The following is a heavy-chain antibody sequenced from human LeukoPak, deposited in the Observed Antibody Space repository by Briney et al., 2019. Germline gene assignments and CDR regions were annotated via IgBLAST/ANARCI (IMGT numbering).Heavy chain of an antibody. V-gene: IGHV4-59*01. CDR1: GGSISSYY. Sequence: RSSETLSLTCTVSGGSISSYYWSWIRQPPGKGLEWIGFVYSGSTNYNPSLKSRVTTSVDTSKNQFSLKLTSVTAADTAVYYCARVRGYYASGSLYFDYWGQGTLVTVSS. CDR2: VYSGST. J-gene: IGHJ4*02. D-gene: IGHD3-10*01. CDR3: ARVRGYYASGSLYFDY.